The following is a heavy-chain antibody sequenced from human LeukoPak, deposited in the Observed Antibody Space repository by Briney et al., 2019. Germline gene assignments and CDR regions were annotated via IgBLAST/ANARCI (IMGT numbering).Heavy chain of an antibody. Sequence: GGSLRLSCAASGFTFSSYSMTWVRQATGKGLEWVSVISSSGGATDYAGPVKGRFTISRDNSKNTLYLQMSSLRAEDTAVYYCVKVGSGWSFDYWGQGTLVTVSS. CDR2: ISSSGGAT. D-gene: IGHD6-19*01. V-gene: IGHV3-23*01. J-gene: IGHJ4*02. CDR3: VKVGSGWSFDY. CDR1: GFTFSSYS.